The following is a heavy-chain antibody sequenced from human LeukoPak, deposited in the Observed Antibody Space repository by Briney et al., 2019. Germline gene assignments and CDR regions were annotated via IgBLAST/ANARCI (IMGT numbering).Heavy chain of an antibody. CDR3: ASPGAFSGSYYRY. Sequence: SVKVSCKASGYTFTSYDINWVRQAPGQGLEWMGGIIPIFGTANYAQKFQGRVTITADESTSTAYMELSSLRPEDTAVYYCASPGAFSGSYYRYWGQGTLVTVSS. CDR1: GYTFTSYD. J-gene: IGHJ4*02. D-gene: IGHD1-26*01. V-gene: IGHV1-69*13. CDR2: IIPIFGTA.